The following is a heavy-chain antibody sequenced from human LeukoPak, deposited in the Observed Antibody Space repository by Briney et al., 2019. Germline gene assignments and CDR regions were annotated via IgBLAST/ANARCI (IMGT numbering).Heavy chain of an antibody. J-gene: IGHJ4*02. Sequence: GGSLRLSCAASGFIFSSYVMNWVRQAPGKGLEWVSGISGSGDNTYYADSVKGRFTISRDNPKNTLYVQMDRLRAEDTAVYYCAKGIFAFSSGNDYWGQGRLVTVSP. V-gene: IGHV3-23*01. D-gene: IGHD3-3*01. CDR2: ISGSGDNT. CDR1: GFIFSSYV. CDR3: AKGIFAFSSGNDY.